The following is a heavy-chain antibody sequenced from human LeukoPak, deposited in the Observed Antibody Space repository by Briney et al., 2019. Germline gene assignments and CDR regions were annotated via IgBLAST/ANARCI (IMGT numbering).Heavy chain of an antibody. CDR2: ISGSGGRT. CDR3: AGGDYVWGSYRIIDY. J-gene: IGHJ4*02. Sequence: GGSLRLSCAASGFTFSNYAMNWVRQAPGEGPEWVSVISGSGGRTDYADSVKGRFTISRDNSKNTLYLQMNSLRGEDTAVYYCAGGDYVWGSYRIIDYWGQGTLVTVSS. V-gene: IGHV3-23*01. CDR1: GFTFSNYA. D-gene: IGHD3-16*01.